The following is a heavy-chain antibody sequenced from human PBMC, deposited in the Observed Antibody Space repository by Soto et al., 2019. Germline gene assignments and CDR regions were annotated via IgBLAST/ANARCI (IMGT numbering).Heavy chain of an antibody. J-gene: IGHJ6*02. CDR3: AKDPGGRYCFNSTCNHYYGMDV. V-gene: IGHV3-23*01. CDR1: GFTFSRCA. D-gene: IGHD2-15*01. Sequence: EVQLLESGGGLVQPGGSLRLSCAASGFTFSRCAMSWVRQAPGKGLEWVSVISGDGDTYYADSVKGRFTISRDNSKDTLDLQMSSLRAEDTAVYYCAKDPGGRYCFNSTCNHYYGMDVWGQGTTVTVSS. CDR2: ISGDGDT.